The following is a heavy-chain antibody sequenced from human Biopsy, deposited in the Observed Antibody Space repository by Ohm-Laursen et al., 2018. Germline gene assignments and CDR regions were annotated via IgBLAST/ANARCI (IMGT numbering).Heavy chain of an antibody. CDR1: GFSLSTTGVG. V-gene: IGHV2-5*02. Sequence: PTQTLTLTRAFSGFSLSTTGVGVTWIRQPPGKALECLAVVFWDDDKRYSPSLKNRVTITKDTSENQVVLTVTNMDPVDTATYYCAHAFEGYFQHWGQGTMVTVSS. CDR2: VFWDDDK. CDR3: AHAFEGYFQH. J-gene: IGHJ1*01.